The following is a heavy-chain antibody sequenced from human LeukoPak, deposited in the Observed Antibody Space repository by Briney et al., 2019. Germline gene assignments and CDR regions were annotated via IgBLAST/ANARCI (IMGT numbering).Heavy chain of an antibody. V-gene: IGHV4-39*07. Sequence: SETLSLTCTVSGGSISSGDYYWSWIRQPPGKGLEWIGEINHSGSTNYNPSLKSRVTISVDTSKNQFSLKLSSVTAADTAVYYCARGRDFGVVTNWGQGTLVTVSS. CDR3: ARGRDFGVVTN. CDR1: GGSISSGDYY. CDR2: INHSGST. D-gene: IGHD3-3*01. J-gene: IGHJ4*02.